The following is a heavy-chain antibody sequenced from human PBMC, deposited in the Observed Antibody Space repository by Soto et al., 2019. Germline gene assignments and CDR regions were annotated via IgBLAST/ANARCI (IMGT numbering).Heavy chain of an antibody. CDR2: IIPIFGTA. CDR3: ARRQYDYVRWNGMDV. V-gene: IGHV1-69*01. CDR1: GGTFSSYA. J-gene: IGHJ6*02. D-gene: IGHD3-16*01. Sequence: QVQLVQSGAEVKKPGSSVKVSCKASGGTFSSYAISWVRQAPGQGLEWMGGIIPIFGTANYAQKFQSRVTITADESTNTAYMELSSLRSDDTAVYYCARRQYDYVRWNGMDVWGQGTTVTVSS.